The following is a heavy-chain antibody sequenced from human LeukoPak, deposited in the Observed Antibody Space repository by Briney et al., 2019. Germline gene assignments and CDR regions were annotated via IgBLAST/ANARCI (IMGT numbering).Heavy chain of an antibody. J-gene: IGHJ3*02. CDR2: IYPGDSDT. V-gene: IGHV5-51*01. Sequence: YWSWIRQPAGKGLEWMGIIYPGDSDTRYSPSFQGQVTISADKSISTAYLQWSSLKASDTAMYYCARQGEGTNWNDGHAFDIWGQGTMVTVSS. D-gene: IGHD1-1*01. CDR1: YW. CDR3: ARQGEGTNWNDGHAFDI.